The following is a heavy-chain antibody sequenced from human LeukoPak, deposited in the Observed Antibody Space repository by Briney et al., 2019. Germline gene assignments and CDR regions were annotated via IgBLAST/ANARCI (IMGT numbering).Heavy chain of an antibody. Sequence: PGGSLRLSCAASGFTFSSYAMHWVRQAPGKGLEWVAVISYDGSNKYYADSVKGRFTISRDNSKNTLYLQMNSLRAEDTAVYYCARGKVDYYDSSGYYVWGQGTLVTVSS. CDR1: GFTFSSYA. J-gene: IGHJ4*02. V-gene: IGHV3-30-3*01. CDR3: ARGKVDYYDSSGYYV. D-gene: IGHD3-22*01. CDR2: ISYDGSNK.